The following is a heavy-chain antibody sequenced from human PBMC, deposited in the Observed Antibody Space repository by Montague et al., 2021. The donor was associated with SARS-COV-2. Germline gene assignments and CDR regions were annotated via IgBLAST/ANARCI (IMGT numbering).Heavy chain of an antibody. D-gene: IGHD3-3*01. CDR3: ARVNPSYDFWSSPNWFDP. J-gene: IGHJ5*02. CDR1: AFTFSSYS. Sequence: SLRLSCAASAFTFSSYSMTWVRQAPGQGLQWVSALSANGGATYYLDSVKGRFTISRDNSKSTLYLQMNSLRAEDTGVYYCARVNPSYDFWSSPNWFDPWGQGTLVIVSS. V-gene: IGHV3-23*01. CDR2: LSANGGAT.